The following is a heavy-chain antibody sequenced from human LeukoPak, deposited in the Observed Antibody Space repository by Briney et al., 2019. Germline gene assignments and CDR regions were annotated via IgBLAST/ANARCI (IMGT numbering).Heavy chain of an antibody. CDR3: ARDPTGYCSSTSCSDAFDI. D-gene: IGHD2-2*01. V-gene: IGHV1-69*06. J-gene: IGHJ3*02. CDR2: IIPIFGTA. CDR1: GGTFSSYA. Sequence: ASVKVSCKASGGTFSSYAISWVRQAPGQGLEWMGGIIPIFGTANYAQKFQGRVTITADKSTSTACMELSSLRSEDTAVYYCARDPTGYCSSTSCSDAFDIWGQGTMVTVSS.